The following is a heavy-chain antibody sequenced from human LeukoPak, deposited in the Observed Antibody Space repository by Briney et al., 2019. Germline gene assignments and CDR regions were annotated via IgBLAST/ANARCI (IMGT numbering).Heavy chain of an antibody. CDR1: GGSISSSSYY. D-gene: IGHD3-10*01. V-gene: IGHV4-39*01. Sequence: KPSETLSLTCTVSGGSISSSSYYWGWIRQPPGKGLEWIGSIHYSGSTYYNPSLKSRVTISVDTSKNQFSLKLSSVTAADTAVYYCARLSTYYDSGSYFGYWGQGTLVTVSS. CDR2: IHYSGST. J-gene: IGHJ4*02. CDR3: ARLSTYYDSGSYFGY.